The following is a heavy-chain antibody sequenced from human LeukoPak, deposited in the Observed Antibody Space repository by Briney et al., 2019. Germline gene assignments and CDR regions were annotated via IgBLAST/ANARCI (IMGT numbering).Heavy chain of an antibody. CDR3: AKLTDSNGYQYFHH. CDR2: IRGNGRST. J-gene: IGHJ1*01. CDR1: GFTFSSYS. D-gene: IGHD3-22*01. Sequence: GGSLRLSCAASGFTFSSYSMSWVRQAPGKGLEWVSTIRGNGRSTDYADSVKGRFTTSRDNSKNTLYLEMNSLRAEDTAVYYCAKLTDSNGYQYFHHWGQGTLVTVSS. V-gene: IGHV3-23*01.